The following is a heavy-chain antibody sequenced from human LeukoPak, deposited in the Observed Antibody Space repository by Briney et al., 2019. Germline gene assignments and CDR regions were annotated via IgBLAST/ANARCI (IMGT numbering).Heavy chain of an antibody. V-gene: IGHV3-21*01. Sequence: PGGSLRLSCAASGFTFDDYGMSWVRQAPGKGLEWVSSISSSSSYIYYADSVKGRFTISRDNAKNSLYLQMNSLRAEDTAVYYCARAHYDSSGYYYGRVNWFDPWGQGTLVTVSS. CDR3: ARAHYDSSGYYYGRVNWFDP. J-gene: IGHJ5*02. CDR2: ISSSSSYI. D-gene: IGHD3-22*01. CDR1: GFTFDDYG.